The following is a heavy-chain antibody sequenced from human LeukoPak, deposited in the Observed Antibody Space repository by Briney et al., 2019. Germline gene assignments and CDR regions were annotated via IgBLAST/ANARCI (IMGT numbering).Heavy chain of an antibody. CDR2: INPNSGET. V-gene: IGHV1-2*02. D-gene: IGHD3-9*01. J-gene: IGHJ4*02. CDR1: GSTFTGAY. CDR3: ARVHFTSGYDY. Sequence: GVSVKVSCKASGSTFTGAYMHWVRQAPGQGLEWMGWINPNSGETKFAQKFQDRGTMTRHTSISTAYMDLRGLRSDDTAVYYFARVHFTSGYDYWGQGSLVTVSS.